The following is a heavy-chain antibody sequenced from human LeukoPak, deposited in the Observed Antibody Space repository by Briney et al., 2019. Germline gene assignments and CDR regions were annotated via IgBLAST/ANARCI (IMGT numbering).Heavy chain of an antibody. D-gene: IGHD7-27*01. J-gene: IGHJ4*02. CDR3: ARKTNWGSVDY. CDR1: GGSISSYY. V-gene: IGHV4-59*01. CDR2: IYDSGST. Sequence: SETLSLTCTVSGGSISSYYWSWIRQPPGQGLEWIGYIYDSGSTNYNPSLKSRVSISVDTSKNQFSLKLSSVAAADTAVYYCARKTNWGSVDYWGPGTLVTVSS.